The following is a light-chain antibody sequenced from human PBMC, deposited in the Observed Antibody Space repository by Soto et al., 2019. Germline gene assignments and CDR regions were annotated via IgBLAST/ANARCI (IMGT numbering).Light chain of an antibody. J-gene: IGKJ3*01. CDR1: QSVSSY. V-gene: IGKV3-11*01. CDR2: DAS. CDR3: QQRSNWFT. Sequence: EIVLTQSPATLSLSPGERATLSCRASQSVSSYLAWYQQKPGQAPRLLIYDASNMATGIPARFSGSGSGTDFNLTLSSLEPEDFAVYYCQQRSNWFTFGPGTKVDIK.